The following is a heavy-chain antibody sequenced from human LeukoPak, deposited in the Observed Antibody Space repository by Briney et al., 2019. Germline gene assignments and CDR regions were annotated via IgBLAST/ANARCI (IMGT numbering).Heavy chain of an antibody. CDR1: GYTFTSYG. V-gene: IGHV1-2*02. CDR3: ARGFVSDIVVVVAALLFDY. CDR2: INPNSGGT. Sequence: ASVKVSCKASGYTFTSYGISWVRQAPGQGLEWMGWINPNSGGTNYAQKFQGRVTMTRDTSISTAYMELSRLRSDDTAVYYCARGFVSDIVVVVAALLFDYWGQGTLVTVSS. J-gene: IGHJ4*02. D-gene: IGHD2-15*01.